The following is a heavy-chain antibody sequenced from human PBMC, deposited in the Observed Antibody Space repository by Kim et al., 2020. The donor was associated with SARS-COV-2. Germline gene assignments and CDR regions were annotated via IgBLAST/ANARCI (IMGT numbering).Heavy chain of an antibody. J-gene: IGHJ3*02. V-gene: IGHV4-31*03. Sequence: SETLSLTCTVSGGSIGSGDYYWRWIRQHPGKGLEWIGYIYYSGSTYYNPSLKSRVTISVDTSKNQFSLKLSSVTAADTAVYYCASLPTYYDSLFAFDIWGQGTMVTVSS. CDR1: GGSIGSGDYY. CDR3: ASLPTYYDSLFAFDI. D-gene: IGHD3-22*01. CDR2: IYYSGST.